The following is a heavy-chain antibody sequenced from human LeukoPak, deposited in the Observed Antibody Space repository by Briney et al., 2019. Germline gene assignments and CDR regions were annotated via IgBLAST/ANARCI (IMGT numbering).Heavy chain of an antibody. Sequence: GSVTVSCMASGYTFTRYDSNWVRQAPGQGVEWMGWMNPNSGNTGYAQKFHGRVTITRNTSISTAYMELSSLRSEDTAVYYCARAYCTNGVCYFDYWGQGTLVTVSS. CDR2: MNPNSGNT. V-gene: IGHV1-8*03. CDR3: ARAYCTNGVCYFDY. CDR1: GYTFTRYD. J-gene: IGHJ4*02. D-gene: IGHD2-8*01.